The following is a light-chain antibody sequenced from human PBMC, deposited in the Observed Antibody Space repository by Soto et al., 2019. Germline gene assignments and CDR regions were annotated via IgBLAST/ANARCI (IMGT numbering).Light chain of an antibody. CDR1: QSVSSSY. CDR3: QQYGSSIFT. J-gene: IGKJ3*01. CDR2: GAS. Sequence: EIVLTQSPGTLSLSPGERATLSCRASQSVSSSYLGWYQQKHGQAPRLLIYGASSRATGIPDRFSGSGSGTDFTRTISRLEPEDFAVYYCQQYGSSIFTFGPGTKVDIK. V-gene: IGKV3-20*01.